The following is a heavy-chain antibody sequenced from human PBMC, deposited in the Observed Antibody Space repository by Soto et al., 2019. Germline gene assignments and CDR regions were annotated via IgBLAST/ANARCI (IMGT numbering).Heavy chain of an antibody. V-gene: IGHV3-72*01. Sequence: GGSLRLSCAASGFTFSDHCMDWVRQAPGKGLEWVGRIKTKRKSYTTQYAASVKGRFTISRDDSKSSLYLQMESLKGDDTAVYYCARYIVATKYLDFWGQGTLVTVSS. J-gene: IGHJ4*02. CDR3: ARYIVATKYLDF. CDR2: IKTKRKSYTT. D-gene: IGHD5-12*01. CDR1: GFTFSDHC.